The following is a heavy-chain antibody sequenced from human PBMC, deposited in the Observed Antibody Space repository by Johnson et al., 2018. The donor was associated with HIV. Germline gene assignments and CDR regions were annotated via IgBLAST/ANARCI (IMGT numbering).Heavy chain of an antibody. CDR1: GFTFSSYA. CDR2: ISYDGSNK. V-gene: IGHV3-30*04. J-gene: IGHJ3*02. Sequence: QVQLVESGGGVVQPGRSLRLSCAASGFTFSSYAMHWVRQAPGKGLEWVAVISYDGSNKYYADSVKGRFTISRDNSKNTLYLQMNSLRAEDTAVYYCAKGQVARGAFDIWGQGTMVTVSS. CDR3: AKGQVARGAFDI.